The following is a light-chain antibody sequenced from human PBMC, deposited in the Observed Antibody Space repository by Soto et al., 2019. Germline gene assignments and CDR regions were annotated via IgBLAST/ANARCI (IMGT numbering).Light chain of an antibody. CDR2: GAS. Sequence: EIVLTQSPGTLSLSPGERATLSCRASQSVTNNYLAWYQQKPGQAPRLLISGASSRATGIPDRFSGSGSGTDFTLTINRLEPEDFAVYYCQQYGNSPRITFGPGTKVDI. CDR3: QQYGNSPRIT. CDR1: QSVTNNY. V-gene: IGKV3-20*01. J-gene: IGKJ3*01.